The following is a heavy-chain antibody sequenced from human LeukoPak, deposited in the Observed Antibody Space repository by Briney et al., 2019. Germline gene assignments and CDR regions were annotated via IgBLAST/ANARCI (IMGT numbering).Heavy chain of an antibody. CDR3: ARASGIAAAGTFYFDY. CDR2: IIPIFGTA. D-gene: IGHD6-13*01. Sequence: SVKVSYTASGGTFTSYAISWVRQAPGQGLEWMGGIIPIFGTANYAQKFQGRVTITTDESTSTAYMELSSLISEDTAVYYCARASGIAAAGTFYFDYWGQGTLVTVSS. V-gene: IGHV1-69*05. CDR1: GGTFTSYA. J-gene: IGHJ4*02.